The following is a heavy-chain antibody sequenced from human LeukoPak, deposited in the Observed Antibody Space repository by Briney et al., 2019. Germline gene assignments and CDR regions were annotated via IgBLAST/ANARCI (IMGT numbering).Heavy chain of an antibody. Sequence: GESLKISCKGSGYSFTSYWIGWVRQMPGKGLEWMGSIYPGDSDTRYSPSFQGQVTISADKSISTAYLQWSSLKASDTAMYYCARQDGITISTLGYYYYGMDVWGQGTTVTVSS. D-gene: IGHD3-9*01. CDR1: GYSFTSYW. CDR3: ARQDGITISTLGYYYYGMDV. V-gene: IGHV5-51*01. J-gene: IGHJ6*02. CDR2: IYPGDSDT.